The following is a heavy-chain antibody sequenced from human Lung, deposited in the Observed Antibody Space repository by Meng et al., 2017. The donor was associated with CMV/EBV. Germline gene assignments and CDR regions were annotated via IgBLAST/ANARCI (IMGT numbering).Heavy chain of an antibody. CDR1: GASISSGGFY. V-gene: IGHV4-31*03. CDR3: AKTNYGDYNWFDP. J-gene: IGHJ5*02. Sequence: VQLQASGPGLVKPSQALSLTCTVSGASISSGGFYWSWIRQHPGKGLEWMGYIYSGGSTYYNPSLSSRVATTIDTSKNRSSQKQTSVPAADTAVYFCAKTNYGDYNWFDPWGQGTLVTVSS. D-gene: IGHD4-17*01. CDR2: IYSGGST.